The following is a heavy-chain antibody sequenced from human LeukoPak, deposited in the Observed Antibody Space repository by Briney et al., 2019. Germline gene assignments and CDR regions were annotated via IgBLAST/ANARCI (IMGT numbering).Heavy chain of an antibody. D-gene: IGHD6-19*01. V-gene: IGHV3-23*01. CDR3: AKGAGYSSGWYLEDY. J-gene: IGHJ4*02. Sequence: PGGSLRLSCAGSGFTSSSYAMSWVRQAPGKVLEWVSAISGSGGSIYYADSVKGRFTISRDNSKNTLYLQMNSLRAEDTAVYYCAKGAGYSSGWYLEDYWGQGTLVTVSS. CDR2: ISGSGGSI. CDR1: GFTSSSYA.